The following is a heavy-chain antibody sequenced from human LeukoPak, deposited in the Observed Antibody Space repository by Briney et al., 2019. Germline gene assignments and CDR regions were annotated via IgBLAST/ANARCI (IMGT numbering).Heavy chain of an antibody. V-gene: IGHV3-7*04. CDR3: ARDYVSYYGSGSLFDY. CDR1: VFTLCSHW. J-gene: IGHJ4*02. D-gene: IGHD3-10*01. Sequence: PGGSLRLSCAASVFTLCSHWMSCVPEAPGKGRECVANIKQDGSEKYYGDSVRGRFTISRDNAKNSLYLQMNSLRPEDTAVYYCARDYVSYYGSGSLFDYWGQGTLVTVSS. CDR2: IKQDGSEK.